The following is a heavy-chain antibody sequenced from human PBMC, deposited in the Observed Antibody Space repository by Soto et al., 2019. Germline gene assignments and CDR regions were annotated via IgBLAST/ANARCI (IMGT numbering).Heavy chain of an antibody. CDR3: ARDPRDNYFDY. J-gene: IGHJ4*02. V-gene: IGHV4-30-4*01. CDR1: GGSISSGDYY. Sequence: SETLSLTCTVSGGSISSGDYYWSWIRQPPGKGLEWIGYIYYSGSTYYNPSLKSRVTISVDTSKNQFPLKLSSVTAADTAVYYCARDPRDNYFDYWGQGTLVTVS. CDR2: IYYSGST.